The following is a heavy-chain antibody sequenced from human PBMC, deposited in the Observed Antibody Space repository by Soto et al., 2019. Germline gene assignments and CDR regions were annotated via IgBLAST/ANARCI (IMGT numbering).Heavy chain of an antibody. CDR3: ARDGYSGYDSYYYYYYMDV. CDR2: ISAYNGNT. D-gene: IGHD5-12*01. J-gene: IGHJ6*03. V-gene: IGHV1-18*01. Sequence: QVQLVQSGAEVKKPGASVKVSCKASGYTFTSYGISWVRQAPGQGLEWMGWISAYNGNTNYAQKLQGRVTMTTDTATSTAYMELRSLRSDDTAVYYCARDGYSGYDSYYYYYYMDVWGKGTTVTVSS. CDR1: GYTFTSYG.